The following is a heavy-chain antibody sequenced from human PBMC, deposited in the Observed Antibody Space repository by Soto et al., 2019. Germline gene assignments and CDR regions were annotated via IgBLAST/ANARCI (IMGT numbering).Heavy chain of an antibody. J-gene: IGHJ4*02. V-gene: IGHV3-23*01. CDR1: GFTFSSYA. CDR2: IRGSGGST. CDR3: AKDRADYYDTTGLDY. D-gene: IGHD3-22*01. Sequence: LRLSCAASGFTFSSYAMSWVRQAPGKGLEWVSAIRGSGGSTYYADSVKGRFTISRDNSKNTLYLQMNSLRAEDTAVYYCAKDRADYYDTTGLDYWGQGTLVTVSS.